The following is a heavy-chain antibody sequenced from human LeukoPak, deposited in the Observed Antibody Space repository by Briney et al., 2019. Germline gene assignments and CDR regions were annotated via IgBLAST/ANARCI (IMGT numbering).Heavy chain of an antibody. CDR3: ARVNRAVAAALDY. Sequence: PSETPSLTCSVSGGSIYTYYRSWIRQSPGKGLEWIGYIYHSGSTNYNPSLKSRVTISVDTSKNQFSLKLSSVTAADTAVYYCARVNRAVAAALDYWGQGTLVTVSS. CDR1: GGSIYTYY. CDR2: IYHSGST. V-gene: IGHV4-59*01. D-gene: IGHD6-13*01. J-gene: IGHJ4*02.